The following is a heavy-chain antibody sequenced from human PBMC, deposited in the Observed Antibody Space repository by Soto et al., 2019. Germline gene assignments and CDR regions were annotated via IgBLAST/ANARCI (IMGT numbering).Heavy chain of an antibody. Sequence: PGRALRLPCSASALIFVNLGFIWAGKSPGKGPEWVSSVSGSGGSTYYANSVKGRFTVSRDNSKNTLFLQMNSLRGEDTAMYYCAKDPPWGYGRAFEVWGQGTMVTVSS. J-gene: IGHJ3*01. V-gene: IGHV3-23*01. D-gene: IGHD5-18*01. CDR3: AKDPPWGYGRAFEV. CDR1: ALIFVNLG. CDR2: VSGSGGST.